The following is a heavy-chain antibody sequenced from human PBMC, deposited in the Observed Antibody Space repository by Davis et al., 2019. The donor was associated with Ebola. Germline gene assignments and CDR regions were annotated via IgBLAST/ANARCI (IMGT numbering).Heavy chain of an antibody. D-gene: IGHD6-19*01. J-gene: IGHJ4*02. CDR1: GGSISTYY. V-gene: IGHV4-59*08. CDR2: IYYSGST. CDR3: ASPVSSGWFYSDY. Sequence: MPSETLSLTCTVSGGSISTYYWSWIRQPPGKGLEWIGYIYYSGSTNYNPSLKSRVTISLDTSRNQFSLRLTSVTAADTAVYFCASPVSSGWFYSDYWSQGTLVTVSS.